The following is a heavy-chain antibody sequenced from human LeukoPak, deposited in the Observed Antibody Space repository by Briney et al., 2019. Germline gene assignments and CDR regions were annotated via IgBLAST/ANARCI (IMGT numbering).Heavy chain of an antibody. V-gene: IGHV4-59*01. CDR3: ARSEWDTAMVSDY. CDR1: GGSISSYY. D-gene: IGHD5-18*01. CDR2: IYYSGST. Sequence: SETLSLTCTVSGGSISSYYWSWIRQPPGKGLEWIGYIYYSGSTNYNPSLKSRVTISVDTSKNQFSLKLSSVTAADTAVYYCARSEWDTAMVSDYWGQGTLVTVSS. J-gene: IGHJ4*02.